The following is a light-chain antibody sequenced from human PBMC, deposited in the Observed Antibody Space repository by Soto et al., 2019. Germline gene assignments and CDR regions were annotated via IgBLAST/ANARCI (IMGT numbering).Light chain of an antibody. Sequence: EIVMTQSPATLSVSPGETATLSCRASQYVSSNLAWYQQKPGQAPRLLIYGASTRATAVPARFSGSGSGTEFTLTISSLQSEDFAVYYCQHYYSWPPWTFGQGTKVEIK. CDR3: QHYYSWPPWT. V-gene: IGKV3-15*01. CDR1: QYVSSN. CDR2: GAS. J-gene: IGKJ1*01.